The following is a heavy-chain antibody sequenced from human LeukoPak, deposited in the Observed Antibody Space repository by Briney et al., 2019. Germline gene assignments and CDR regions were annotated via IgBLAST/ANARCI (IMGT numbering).Heavy chain of an antibody. CDR3: VRDRGGYHYFDY. CDR2: IWYDGSKS. CDR1: GFTFRNFG. V-gene: IGHV3-33*01. Sequence: GPSLRLSCAASGFTFRNFGMHWVRQAPGKGLEWVAIIWYDGSKSYYADSVKDRFTFSRDNSKNTVYLQMNSLRADDTAVYFCVRDRGGYHYFDYWGQGTLVTVSS. J-gene: IGHJ4*02. D-gene: IGHD3-16*02.